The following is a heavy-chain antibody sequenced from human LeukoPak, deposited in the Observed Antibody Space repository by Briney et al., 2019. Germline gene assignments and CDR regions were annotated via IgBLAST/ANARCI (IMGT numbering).Heavy chain of an antibody. CDR2: FDPEDGET. Sequence: ASVKVSCTVSGYTLTELSMHWVRQAPGKGLEWMGGFDPEDGETIYAQKFQGRVTMTEDTSTDTAYMELSSLRSEDTAVYYCATAYDFWSGLDRDGFDPWGQGTLVTVSS. V-gene: IGHV1-24*01. CDR1: GYTLTELS. D-gene: IGHD3-3*01. CDR3: ATAYDFWSGLDRDGFDP. J-gene: IGHJ5*02.